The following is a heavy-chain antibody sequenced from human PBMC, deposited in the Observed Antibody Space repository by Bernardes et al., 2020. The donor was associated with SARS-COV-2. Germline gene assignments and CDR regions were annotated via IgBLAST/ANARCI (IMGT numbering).Heavy chain of an antibody. V-gene: IGHV4-59*08. Sequence: SETLSLTCTVSGGSINDHYWSWIRQPPGKGLEWIGYIYYSGSTSYNPSLKSRVTISVDTSKEQFSLKLSSVTAADTALYYCARRVGSSGWSNDALDIWGQGSMVTVSS. CDR2: IYYSGST. J-gene: IGHJ3*02. CDR1: GGSINDHY. D-gene: IGHD6-19*01. CDR3: ARRVGSSGWSNDALDI.